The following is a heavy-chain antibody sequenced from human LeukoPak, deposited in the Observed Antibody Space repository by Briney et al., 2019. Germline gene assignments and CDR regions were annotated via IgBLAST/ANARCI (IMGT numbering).Heavy chain of an antibody. CDR3: LQKNYDY. J-gene: IGHJ4*02. V-gene: IGHV3-7*01. CDR2: INQDGSVR. Sequence: PGGSLRLSCAASGFTLSSYWMKWVRQAPGKGLEWVANINQDGSVRYYVDSVKGRFTISRDNAKNSVYLQMNSLRGEDTAVNYILQKNYDYWGQGTLVTVSS. CDR1: GFTLSSYW.